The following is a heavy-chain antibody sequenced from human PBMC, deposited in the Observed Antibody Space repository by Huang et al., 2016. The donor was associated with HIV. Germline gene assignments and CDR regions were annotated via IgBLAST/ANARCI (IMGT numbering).Heavy chain of an antibody. CDR1: GYTFVNFA. J-gene: IGHJ4*02. CDR3: ARGGSIRAPHAYARAYLDS. V-gene: IGHV1-18*01. CDR2: SGPKTGGT. D-gene: IGHD3-16*01. Sequence: QIELQQSGTEVKEPVASLRISCKTSGYTFVNFAISWVRQAPGHGLEWMVWSGPKTGGTDYVQNFLSRVTMATDTSTNTAVLEVRSLGFDDWATYFCARGGSIRAPHAYARAYLDSWGQGTLVAVSS.